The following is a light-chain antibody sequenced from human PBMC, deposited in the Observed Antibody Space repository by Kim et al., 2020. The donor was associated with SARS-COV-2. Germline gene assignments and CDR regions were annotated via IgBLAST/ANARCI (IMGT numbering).Light chain of an antibody. CDR1: RSNIGKTT. CDR2: NNN. CDR3: AAWDDSLKAVI. Sequence: GQRVTMSCSGTRSNIGKTTVNWYQHFPGTAPKLFISNNNRRPSGVPDRFSGSKSGTSASLAISGLQSEDEADYYCAAWDDSLKAVIFGGGTQLTVL. V-gene: IGLV1-44*01. J-gene: IGLJ2*01.